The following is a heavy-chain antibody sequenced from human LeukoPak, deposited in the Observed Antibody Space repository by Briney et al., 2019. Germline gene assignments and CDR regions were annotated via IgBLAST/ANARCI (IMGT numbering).Heavy chain of an antibody. D-gene: IGHD7-27*01. Sequence: PSETLSLTCTVSGDSFITNYWTWVRQPAGKGLEWIGRVYSNESTKYNPSLKSRVTMSVDTSKNQFSLKLTSVTAADTAVYYCAREIVPPTGDNWLDPWGRGILVSVSS. CDR1: GDSFITNY. V-gene: IGHV4-4*07. CDR2: VYSNEST. J-gene: IGHJ5*02. CDR3: AREIVPPTGDNWLDP.